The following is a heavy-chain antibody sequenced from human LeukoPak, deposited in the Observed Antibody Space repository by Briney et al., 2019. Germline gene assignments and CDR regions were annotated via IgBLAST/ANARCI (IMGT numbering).Heavy chain of an antibody. CDR1: GFTFSTYW. V-gene: IGHV3-74*01. CDR3: TRGGSSPDY. J-gene: IGHJ4*02. D-gene: IGHD6-6*01. Sequence: GESLRLSCAASGFTFSTYWMHWVRQAPGKGLVWVSRINSDGSSTSYADSVKGRFTISRDSAKNTLYLQMNSLRAEDTAVYYCTRGGSSPDYWCQGTLVTVSS. CDR2: INSDGSST.